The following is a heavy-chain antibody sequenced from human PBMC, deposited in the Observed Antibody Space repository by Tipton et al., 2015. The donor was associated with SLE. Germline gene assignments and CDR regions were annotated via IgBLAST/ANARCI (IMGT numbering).Heavy chain of an antibody. CDR3: ARRTGAIFGVVIYYYYYGMDV. CDR1: GGSIRSGSHY. J-gene: IGHJ6*02. D-gene: IGHD3-3*01. CDR2: IYTSGNT. V-gene: IGHV4-61*09. Sequence: TLSLTCNVSGGSIRSGSHYWSWIRQPAGKGLEWIGHIYTSGNTNYNPSLRSRVTVSLDTSKNQFSLKLSSVTAADTAVYYCARRTGAIFGVVIYYYYYGMDVWGQGTTVTVSS.